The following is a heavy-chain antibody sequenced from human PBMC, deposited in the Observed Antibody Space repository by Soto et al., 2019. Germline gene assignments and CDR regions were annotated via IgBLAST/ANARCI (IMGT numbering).Heavy chain of an antibody. Sequence: ASVKVSCKASGYTFTSYYMHWVRQAPGQGLEWMGIINPSGGSTSYAQKFQGRVTMTRDTSTSTVYMELSSLRSEDTAVYYCARERGTKTGGPVYPYYFDYWGQGTLVTVSS. J-gene: IGHJ4*02. CDR3: ARERGTKTGGPVYPYYFDY. V-gene: IGHV1-46*01. D-gene: IGHD7-27*01. CDR2: INPSGGST. CDR1: GYTFTSYY.